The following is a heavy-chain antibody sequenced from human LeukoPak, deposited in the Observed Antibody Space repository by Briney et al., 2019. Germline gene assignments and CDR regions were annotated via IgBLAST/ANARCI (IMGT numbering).Heavy chain of an antibody. CDR3: ARGRYQWEYYYYYMDV. J-gene: IGHJ6*03. CDR2: MNPNSGNT. CDR1: GYTFTSYD. V-gene: IGHV1-8*03. D-gene: IGHD1-26*01. Sequence: ASVKVSCKASGYTFTSYDINWVRQATGQGLEWMGWMNPNSGNTGYAQKFQGRVTITRNTSISTAYMELSSLRSEGTAVYYCARGRYQWEYYYYYMDVWGKGTTVTVSS.